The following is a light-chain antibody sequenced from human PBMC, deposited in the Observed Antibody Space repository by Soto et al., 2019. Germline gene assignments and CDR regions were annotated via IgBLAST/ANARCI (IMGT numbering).Light chain of an antibody. CDR3: QQYINWPT. CDR1: QSVSSN. V-gene: IGKV3-15*01. CDR2: DAS. Sequence: EIVMTQSPATLSVSPGERATLSCRASQSVSSNLAWYQQKPGQTPRLLIYDASARATGIPARFSGSGSGTEFTLTISSLQSEDFAVYYCQQYINWPTFGGGTKVEIK. J-gene: IGKJ4*01.